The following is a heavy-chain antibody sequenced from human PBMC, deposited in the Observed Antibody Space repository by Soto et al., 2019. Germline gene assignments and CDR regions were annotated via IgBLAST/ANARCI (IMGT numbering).Heavy chain of an antibody. D-gene: IGHD5-18*01. CDR1: GGSISSGGYY. CDR3: VKGLYTAMAPGTFDI. J-gene: IGHJ3*02. V-gene: IGHV4-31*03. Sequence: PSETLSLTCTVSGGSISSGGYYWSWIRQHPGKGLEWIGYIHYSGSTYYNPSLKSRVTISVDTSKNQFSLKLSSVTAADTAVYYCVKGLYTAMAPGTFDIWGQGTMVTVSS. CDR2: IHYSGST.